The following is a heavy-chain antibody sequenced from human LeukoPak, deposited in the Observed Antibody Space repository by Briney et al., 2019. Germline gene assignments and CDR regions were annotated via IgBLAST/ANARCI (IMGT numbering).Heavy chain of an antibody. CDR3: ARDSSGIAARIFDY. CDR2: ISYDGSNK. D-gene: IGHD6-6*01. Sequence: PGGSLRLSCAASGFTFSSYAMHWVRQAPGKGLEWVAVISYDGSNKYYADSVKGRFTISRDNSKNTLYLQMNSLRAEDTAVYYCARDSSGIAARIFDYWGQGTLVTVSS. V-gene: IGHV3-30*04. J-gene: IGHJ4*02. CDR1: GFTFSSYA.